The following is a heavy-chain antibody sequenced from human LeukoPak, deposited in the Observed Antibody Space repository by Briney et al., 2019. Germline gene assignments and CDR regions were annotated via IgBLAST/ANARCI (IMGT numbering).Heavy chain of an antibody. CDR1: GFTFSSDW. Sequence: PGGSLRLSCAASGFTFSSDWMSWVRQAPGKGLEWVANIKQDGSEKYYVDSVKGRFTISRDNAKNSLYLQMNSLRAEDTAVFYCAREDYYGSGSPWYFDLWGRGTLVTVSS. V-gene: IGHV3-7*01. CDR2: IKQDGSEK. J-gene: IGHJ2*01. CDR3: AREDYYGSGSPWYFDL. D-gene: IGHD3-10*01.